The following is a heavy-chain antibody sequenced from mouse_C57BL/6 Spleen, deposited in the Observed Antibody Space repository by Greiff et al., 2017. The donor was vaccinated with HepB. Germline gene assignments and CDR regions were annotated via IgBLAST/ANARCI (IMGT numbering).Heavy chain of an antibody. D-gene: IGHD1-3*01. Sequence: DVKLQESGPGLVKPSQSLSLTCSVTGYSITSGYYWNWIRQFPGNKLEWMGYISYDGSNNYNPSLKNRISITRDTSKNQFFLKLNSVTTEDTATYYCARDDNYYAMDDWGQGTSVTVSS. CDR1: GYSITSGYY. V-gene: IGHV3-6*01. CDR3: ARDDNYYAMDD. CDR2: ISYDGSN. J-gene: IGHJ4*01.